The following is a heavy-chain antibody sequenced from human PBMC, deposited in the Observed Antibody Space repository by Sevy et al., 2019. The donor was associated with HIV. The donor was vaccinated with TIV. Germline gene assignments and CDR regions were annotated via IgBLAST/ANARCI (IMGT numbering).Heavy chain of an antibody. Sequence: GGSLRLSCAASGFTFDDYAMHWVRQAPGKGLEWVSGISWNSGSIGYADSVKGRFTISRDNAKNSLYLQMNSLRAEDTALYYCAKDIGLGGQSYYYYGMDVWGQGTTVTASS. CDR2: ISWNSGSI. CDR3: AKDIGLGGQSYYYYGMDV. V-gene: IGHV3-9*01. D-gene: IGHD3-10*01. CDR1: GFTFDDYA. J-gene: IGHJ6*02.